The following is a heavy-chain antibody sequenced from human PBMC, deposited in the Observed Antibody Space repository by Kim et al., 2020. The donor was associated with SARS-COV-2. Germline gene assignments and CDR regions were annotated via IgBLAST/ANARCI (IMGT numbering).Heavy chain of an antibody. D-gene: IGHD1-26*01. CDR3: ARATDSGSYFHFDY. CDR1: GGSVSSGSYY. Sequence: SETLSLTCTVSGGSVSSGSYYWSWIRQPPGKGLEWIGYIYYSGSTNYNPSLKSRVTISVDTSKNQFSLKLSSVTAADTVVYYCARATDSGSYFHFDYWGQGTLVTVSS. CDR2: IYYSGST. V-gene: IGHV4-61*01. J-gene: IGHJ4*02.